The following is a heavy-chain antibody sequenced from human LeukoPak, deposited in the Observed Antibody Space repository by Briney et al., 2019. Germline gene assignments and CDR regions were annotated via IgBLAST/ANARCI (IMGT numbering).Heavy chain of an antibody. CDR3: AKTRGWPYYFDY. CDR2: ISGSGGST. J-gene: IGHJ4*02. V-gene: IGHV3-23*01. CDR1: GFTFDDYG. D-gene: IGHD6-19*01. Sequence: GGSLRLSCAASGFTFDDYGMSWVRLAPGKGLEWVSAISGSGGSTYSADSVKGRFTISRDNSKNTLYLQMNSLKAEDTAVYYCAKTRGWPYYFDYWGQGTLVTVSS.